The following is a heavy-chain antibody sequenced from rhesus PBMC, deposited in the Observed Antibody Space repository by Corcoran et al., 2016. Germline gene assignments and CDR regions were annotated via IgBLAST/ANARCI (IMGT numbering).Heavy chain of an antibody. CDR2: INGNSGTP. D-gene: IGHD6-31*01. Sequence: QVQLQESGPGLVKPSETLSLTCAVSGASISSYWWSWIRQPPGEGLEWIGEINGNSGTPYYNPSLKSRVTISKDTSKNQFSRKLSSGTAANTAIYYCARAREERESSSGWPDYWGQGVLVTVSS. CDR1: GASISSYW. V-gene: IGHV4-80*01. CDR3: ARAREERESSSGWPDY. J-gene: IGHJ4*01.